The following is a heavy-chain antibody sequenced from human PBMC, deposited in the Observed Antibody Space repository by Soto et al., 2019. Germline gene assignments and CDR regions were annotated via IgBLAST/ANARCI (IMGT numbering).Heavy chain of an antibody. CDR1: GYSFSSYG. D-gene: IGHD3-9*01. Sequence: ASVKVSCKASGYSFSSYGITWVRQAPGQGLEWMGWINPSSKETNYAQKFQGRVTVTADTSTDTAYMELRSLRSEDTAVYYCATSDILTGYYIPVYYYGMDVWGQGTTVTVSS. V-gene: IGHV1-18*01. CDR2: INPSSKET. J-gene: IGHJ6*02. CDR3: ATSDILTGYYIPVYYYGMDV.